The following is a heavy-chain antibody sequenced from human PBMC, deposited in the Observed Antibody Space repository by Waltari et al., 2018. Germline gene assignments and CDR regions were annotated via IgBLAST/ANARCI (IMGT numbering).Heavy chain of an antibody. J-gene: IGHJ3*02. CDR2: INAGNGNT. CDR3: ARGGAWDFWSGQYDAFDI. V-gene: IGHV1-3*03. Sequence: PGQRLEWMGWINAGNGNTKYSQEFQGRVTITRDTSASTAYMELSSLRSEDMAVYYCARGGAWDFWSGQYDAFDIWGQGTMVTVSS. D-gene: IGHD3-3*01.